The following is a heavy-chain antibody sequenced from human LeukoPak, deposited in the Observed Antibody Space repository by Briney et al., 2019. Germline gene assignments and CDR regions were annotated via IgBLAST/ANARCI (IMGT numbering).Heavy chain of an antibody. CDR1: GCTFTSYG. J-gene: IGHJ4*02. Sequence: ASVKVSCKASGCTFTSYGISWVRQAPAQGLEWMGWMNPNSGNTGYAQKFQGRVTMTRNTSISTAYMELSSLRSEDTAVYYCARGRGGSYYSSNDLYYWGQGTLVTVSS. D-gene: IGHD1-26*01. CDR3: ARGRGGSYYSSNDLYY. CDR2: MNPNSGNT. V-gene: IGHV1-8*02.